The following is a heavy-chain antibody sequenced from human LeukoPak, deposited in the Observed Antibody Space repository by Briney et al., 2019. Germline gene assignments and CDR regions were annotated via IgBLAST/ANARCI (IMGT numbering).Heavy chain of an antibody. CDR3: AKDSPPYCSGGSCHAGMDV. J-gene: IGHJ6*02. D-gene: IGHD2-15*01. Sequence: GGSLRLSCAASGFTFDDYAMHWVRHAPGKGLEWVSGISWNSGSIGYADSVKGRFTISRDNAKNSLYLQMNSLRAEDTALYYCAKDSPPYCSGGSCHAGMDVWGQGTTVTVSS. CDR1: GFTFDDYA. V-gene: IGHV3-9*01. CDR2: ISWNSGSI.